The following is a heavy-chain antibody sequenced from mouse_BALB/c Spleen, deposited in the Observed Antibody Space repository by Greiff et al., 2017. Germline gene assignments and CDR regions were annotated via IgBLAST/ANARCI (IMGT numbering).Heavy chain of an antibody. CDR3: ARLRRAMDY. Sequence: EVMLVESGPGLVKPSQSLSLTCTVTGYSITSDYAWNWIRQFPGNKLEWMGYISYSGSTSYNPSLKSRISITRDTSKNQFFLQLNSVTTEDTATYYCARLRRAMDYWGQGTSVTVSS. CDR2: ISYSGST. D-gene: IGHD2-12*01. V-gene: IGHV3-2*02. CDR1: GYSITSDYA. J-gene: IGHJ4*01.